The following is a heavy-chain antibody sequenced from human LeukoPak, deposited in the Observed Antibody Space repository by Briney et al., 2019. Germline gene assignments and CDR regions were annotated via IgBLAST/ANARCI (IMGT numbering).Heavy chain of an antibody. D-gene: IGHD5-24*01. J-gene: IGHJ5*02. CDR2: ISPSGGST. CDR3: ARDNSVRDEAWWFNP. Sequence: ASVKVSCKAFGYTFTSNYMHWVRQAPGQGPEWMGVISPSGGSTTYAQKFQDRLTLTRDMSTSTDYLELSSLRSEDTAVYYCARDNSVRDEAWWFNPWGQGTLVTVSS. CDR1: GYTFTSNY. V-gene: IGHV1-46*01.